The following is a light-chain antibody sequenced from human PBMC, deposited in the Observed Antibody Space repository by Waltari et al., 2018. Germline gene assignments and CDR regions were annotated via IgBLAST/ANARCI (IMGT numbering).Light chain of an antibody. CDR3: SSYISSSTLEL. Sequence: QSALTQPAPVPGSPGQPITTACTGACRDVDGDNYVSWYQQHPGNAPRLMIFDVSNRPSGVSNRFSGSKSGNTASLTISGLQAEDEADYFCSSYISSSTLELFGGGTSLTVL. CDR1: CRDVDGDNY. CDR2: DVS. J-gene: IGLJ2*01. V-gene: IGLV2-14*03.